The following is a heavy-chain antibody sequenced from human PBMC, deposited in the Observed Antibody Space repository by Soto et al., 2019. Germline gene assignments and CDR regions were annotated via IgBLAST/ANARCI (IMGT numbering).Heavy chain of an antibody. V-gene: IGHV4-61*02. D-gene: IGHD5-12*01. Sequence: SDPLSLTCTVSDDSNSFSKAYWSWIRQAAGKRLEWIGRIHSSGTFNYNPSLKSRVSISRDTSKNQISLKLSSVTAADTAVYYCARDNIVSKGYGMDVWGQGTTVTVSS. CDR2: IHSSGTF. CDR3: ARDNIVSKGYGMDV. CDR1: DDSNSFSKAY. J-gene: IGHJ6*02.